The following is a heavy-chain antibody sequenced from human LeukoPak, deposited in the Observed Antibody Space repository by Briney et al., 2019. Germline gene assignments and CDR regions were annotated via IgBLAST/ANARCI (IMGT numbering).Heavy chain of an antibody. Sequence: GGSLRLSCVASGFTFSRYWMTWVRQAPGKGLEWVANIKEDGSEGNYVDSVKGRFTISRDNAKNSLYLQLNSLRVDDTAVYYCARAYTDYAEGGYWGQGTLITVSS. D-gene: IGHD5-12*01. CDR1: GFTFSRYW. V-gene: IGHV3-7*01. CDR3: ARAYTDYAEGGY. J-gene: IGHJ4*02. CDR2: IKEDGSEG.